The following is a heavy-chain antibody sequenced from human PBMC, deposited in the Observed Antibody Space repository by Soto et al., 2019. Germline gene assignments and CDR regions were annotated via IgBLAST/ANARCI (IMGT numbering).Heavy chain of an antibody. V-gene: IGHV3-23*01. CDR2: ISGSGGST. CDR3: AKDLPYCGGDCYSPYFDY. CDR1: GFTFSSYA. D-gene: IGHD2-21*02. J-gene: IGHJ4*02. Sequence: GGSLRLSCAASGFTFSSYAMSWVRQAPGKGLEWVSAISGSGGSTYYADSVKGRFTISRDNSKNTLYLQMNSLRAEDTAVYYCAKDLPYCGGDCYSPYFDYWGQGTLVTVSS.